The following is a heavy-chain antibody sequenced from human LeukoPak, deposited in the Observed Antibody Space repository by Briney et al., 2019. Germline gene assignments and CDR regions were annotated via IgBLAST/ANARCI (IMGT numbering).Heavy chain of an antibody. CDR1: GFTSSDYY. Sequence: PGGSLRLSCAASGFTSSDYYMSWIRQAPGKGLEWVSYISSSGSTIYYADSVKGRFTISRDNAKNSLYLQMNSLRAEDTAVYYCARGRGSDYYDDAFDPWGQGTLVTVSS. D-gene: IGHD3-22*01. CDR2: ISSSGSTI. CDR3: ARGRGSDYYDDAFDP. V-gene: IGHV3-11*04. J-gene: IGHJ5*02.